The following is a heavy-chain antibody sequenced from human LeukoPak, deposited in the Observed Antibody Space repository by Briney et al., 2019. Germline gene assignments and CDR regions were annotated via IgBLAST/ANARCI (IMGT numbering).Heavy chain of an antibody. CDR3: ARDTTKQPYLEWLHYYYYGMDV. CDR2: ISAYNGNT. Sequence: ASVKVSCKASGYTFTSYGISWVRQAPGQGLEWMGWISAYNGNTNYAQKLQGRVTMTTDTSTSTAYMELRSLRSDDTAVYYCARDTTKQPYLEWLHYYYYGMDVWGQGTTVTVSS. CDR1: GYTFTSYG. V-gene: IGHV1-18*01. J-gene: IGHJ6*02. D-gene: IGHD3-3*01.